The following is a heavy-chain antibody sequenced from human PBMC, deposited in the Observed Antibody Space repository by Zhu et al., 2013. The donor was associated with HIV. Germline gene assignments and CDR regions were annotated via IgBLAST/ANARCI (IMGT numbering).Heavy chain of an antibody. CDR2: IYYSGST. Sequence: VQLQESGPGLVKPSETLSLTCTVSGGSISSYYWSWIRQPPGKGLEWIGYIYYSGSTNYNPSLKSRVTISVDTSKNQFSLKLSSVTAADTAVYYCARAPQRRYFDYWGQGNPGHRLL. CDR3: ARAPQRRYFDY. V-gene: IGHV4-59*01. CDR1: GGSISSYY. J-gene: IGHJ4*02.